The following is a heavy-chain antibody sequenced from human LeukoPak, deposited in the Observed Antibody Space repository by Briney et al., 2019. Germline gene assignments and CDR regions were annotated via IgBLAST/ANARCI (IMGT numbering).Heavy chain of an antibody. CDR2: IRGGGEGT. Sequence: GGSLRLSCAASGFTFNTYAMSWVRQAPGEGLEWVSAIRGGGEGTYYADSVRGRFTISRDNSKNTLYLQMNSLRAEDTAMSYCARAGTGWSFDYWGQGTLVTVSS. V-gene: IGHV3-23*01. CDR3: ARAGTGWSFDY. D-gene: IGHD6-19*01. J-gene: IGHJ4*02. CDR1: GFTFNTYA.